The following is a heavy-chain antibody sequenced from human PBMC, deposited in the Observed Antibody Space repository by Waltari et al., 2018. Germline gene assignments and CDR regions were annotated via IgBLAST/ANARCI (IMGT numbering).Heavy chain of an antibody. J-gene: IGHJ3*02. Sequence: EVQLVQSGAEVKKPGESLKMSCKGSGYTFTRNWIGWVRQTPGKGLEWMGNSYPDDSDTRYSPSFEGQVTISADKSISTAFLQWSSLKASDTAMYYCARRSNPHYFNSSGYYYDAGDGFDIWGQGTMVTVSS. V-gene: IGHV5-51*01. CDR3: ARRSNPHYFNSSGYYYDAGDGFDI. CDR2: SYPDDSDT. CDR1: GYTFTRNW. D-gene: IGHD3-22*01.